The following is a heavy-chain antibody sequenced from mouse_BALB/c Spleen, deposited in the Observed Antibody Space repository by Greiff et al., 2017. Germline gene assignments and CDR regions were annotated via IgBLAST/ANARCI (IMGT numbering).Heavy chain of an antibody. CDR1: GFAFRSYD. V-gene: IGHV5-12-1*01. CDR3: ARQGDYYGTHYYAMDY. D-gene: IGHD1-1*01. CDR2: ISSGGGST. Sequence: EVKVVESGGGLVKPGGSLKLSCAASGFAFRSYDMSWVRQTPEKRLEWVAYISSGGGSTYYPDTVKGRFTISRDNAKNTLYLQMSSLKTEDTAMYYCARQGDYYGTHYYAMDYWGQGTTVTVSS. J-gene: IGHJ4*01.